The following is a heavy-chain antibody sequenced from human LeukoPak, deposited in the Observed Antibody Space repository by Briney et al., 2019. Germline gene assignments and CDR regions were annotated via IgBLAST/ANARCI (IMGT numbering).Heavy chain of an antibody. CDR2: IYYSGST. CDR1: GGSISSYY. V-gene: IGHV4-59*01. J-gene: IGHJ3*02. Sequence: SETLSLTCTVSGGSISSYYWSWIRQPPGKGLEWIGYIYYSGSTNYNPSLKSRVTISVDTSKNQFSLKLSSVTAADTAVYYCARLPRNRTMVRGPRGAFDIWGQGTMVTVSS. D-gene: IGHD3-10*01. CDR3: ARLPRNRTMVRGPRGAFDI.